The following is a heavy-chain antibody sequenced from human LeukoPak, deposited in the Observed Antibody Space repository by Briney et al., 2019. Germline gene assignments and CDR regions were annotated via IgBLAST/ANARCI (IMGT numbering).Heavy chain of an antibody. CDR3: VRGNVDSHILTGSFYYFDY. D-gene: IGHD3-9*01. V-gene: IGHV4-34*01. Sequence: ASDTLSLTCAVYGGSFSGYYWTWIRQSPGKGLQWIGEINHRGVANYNPSLKSRVTISVDTSKNQFSLRLSSVSAADTAVYYCVRGNVDSHILTGSFYYFDYWGQGNLVAVSS. CDR1: GGSFSGYY. J-gene: IGHJ4*02. CDR2: INHRGVA.